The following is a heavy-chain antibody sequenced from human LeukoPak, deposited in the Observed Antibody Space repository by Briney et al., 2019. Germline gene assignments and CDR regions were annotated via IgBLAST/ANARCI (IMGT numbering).Heavy chain of an antibody. CDR3: ARGVVPPYMVDY. J-gene: IGHJ4*02. V-gene: IGHV4-30-2*01. D-gene: IGHD2-2*01. Sequence: SSETLSLTCTVSGGSISSGGYYWSWIRQPPGKGLEWIGYIYHSGSTYYNPSLKSRVTISVDRSKNQFSLKLSSVTAADTAVYYCARGVVPPYMVDYWGQGTLVAVSS. CDR1: GGSISSGGYY. CDR2: IYHSGST.